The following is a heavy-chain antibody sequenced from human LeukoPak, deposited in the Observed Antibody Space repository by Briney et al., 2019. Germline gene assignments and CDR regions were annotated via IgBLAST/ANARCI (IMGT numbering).Heavy chain of an antibody. CDR3: ATSSGGYCSSTSCYAHY. CDR1: GFTVSNTY. V-gene: IGHV3-23*01. D-gene: IGHD2-2*01. J-gene: IGHJ4*02. CDR2: ISGSGGST. Sequence: GGSLRLSCAASGFTVSNTYMSWVRQAPGKGLEWVSLISGSGGSTYYADSVKGRFTISRDNSKNTLYLQMNGLRADDTAVYYCATSSGGYCSSTSCYAHYWGQGTLVTVSS.